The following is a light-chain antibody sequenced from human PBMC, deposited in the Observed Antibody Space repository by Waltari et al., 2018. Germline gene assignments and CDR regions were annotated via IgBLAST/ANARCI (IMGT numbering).Light chain of an antibody. Sequence: EIMFTQSPGTLSLSPGERATLSCRTSQSIGRSFAWYQQKPGQAPRLLIYGASSRATDIPDRFSGSGSGTDFSLTINRLEPEDSALYYCQEYVRLPVTFGQGTKVEIK. CDR3: QEYVRLPVT. CDR1: QSIGRS. J-gene: IGKJ1*01. CDR2: GAS. V-gene: IGKV3-20*01.